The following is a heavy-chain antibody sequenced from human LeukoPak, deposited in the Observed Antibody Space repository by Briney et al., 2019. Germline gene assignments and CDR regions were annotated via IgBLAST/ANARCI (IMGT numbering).Heavy chain of an antibody. Sequence: PGGSLRLSCAASGFTFSGSAMHWVRQASGKGLEWVGRIRSKANSYATAYAASVKGRFTISRDDSKNTAYLQMNGLKTEDTAVYYCTSTYYYDSSGYSIDYWGQGTLVTVSS. CDR3: TSTYYYDSSGYSIDY. V-gene: IGHV3-73*01. J-gene: IGHJ4*02. CDR2: IRSKANSYAT. CDR1: GFTFSGSA. D-gene: IGHD3-22*01.